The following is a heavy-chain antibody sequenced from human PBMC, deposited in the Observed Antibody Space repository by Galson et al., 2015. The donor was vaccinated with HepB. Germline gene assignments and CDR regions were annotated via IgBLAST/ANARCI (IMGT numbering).Heavy chain of an antibody. CDR2: IRYDGSNK. V-gene: IGHV3-30*02. Sequence: SLRLSCAASGFTFSSYGMHWVRQAPGKGLEWVAFIRYDGSNKYYADSVKGRFTISRDNSKNTLYLQINSLRAEDTAVYYCAKDASSWYGGLYWYFDLWGRGTLVTVSS. CDR3: AKDASSWYGGLYWYFDL. D-gene: IGHD6-13*01. CDR1: GFTFSSYG. J-gene: IGHJ2*01.